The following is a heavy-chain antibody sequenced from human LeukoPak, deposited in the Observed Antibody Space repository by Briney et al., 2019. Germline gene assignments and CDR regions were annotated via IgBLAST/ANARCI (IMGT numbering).Heavy chain of an antibody. J-gene: IGHJ4*02. CDR1: GFTFSNAW. CDR3: TTGGSGSYIDDY. Sequence: GGSLRLSCAASGFTFSNAWMSWVRQAPGKGLEWVGRIKSKTDGGTTDYAAPVKGGFTISRDDSKNTLYLQMNSLKTEDTAVYYCTTGGSGSYIDDYWGQGTLVSVSS. CDR2: IKSKTDGGTT. V-gene: IGHV3-15*01. D-gene: IGHD3-10*01.